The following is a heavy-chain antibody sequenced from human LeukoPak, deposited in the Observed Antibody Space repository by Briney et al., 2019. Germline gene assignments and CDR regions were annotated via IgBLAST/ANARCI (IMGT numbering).Heavy chain of an antibody. CDR2: IKQDRSEK. V-gene: IGHV3-7*01. Sequence: GGSLRLSCAASGFTFSNYWMSWVRQAPGKGLEWVANIKQDRSEKYYVDSVKGRFTISRDNAKNSLYLQMNSLRAEDTAVYYCAKDTLWFGGRGAFDIWGQGTMVTVSS. J-gene: IGHJ3*02. CDR1: GFTFSNYW. CDR3: AKDTLWFGGRGAFDI. D-gene: IGHD3-10*01.